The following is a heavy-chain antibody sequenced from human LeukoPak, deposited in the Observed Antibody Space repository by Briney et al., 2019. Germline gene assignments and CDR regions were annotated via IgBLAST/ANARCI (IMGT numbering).Heavy chain of an antibody. CDR2: IIPIFGTA. CDR1: GGTFSSYA. V-gene: IGHV1-69*06. J-gene: IGHJ5*02. CDR3: ARDRGDNWFDP. Sequence: EASVKVSCKASGGTFSSYAISWVRQAPGQGLESMGGIIPIFGTANYAQKFQGRVTITADKSTSTAYMELSSLRSEDTAVYYCARDRGDNWFDPWGQGTLVTVSS. D-gene: IGHD3-10*01.